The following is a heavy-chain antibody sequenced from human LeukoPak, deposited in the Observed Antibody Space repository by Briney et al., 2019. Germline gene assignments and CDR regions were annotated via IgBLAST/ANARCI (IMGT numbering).Heavy chain of an antibody. CDR2: IYYSGST. J-gene: IGHJ4*02. Sequence: PSGTLSLTCTVSGGSISSSSYYWGWIRQPPGKGLEWIGSIYYSGSTYYNPSLKSRVTISVDTSKNQFSLKLSSVTAADTAVYYCARDNEMGGYWGQGTLVTVSS. CDR1: GGSISSSSYY. V-gene: IGHV4-39*07. D-gene: IGHD3-16*01. CDR3: ARDNEMGGY.